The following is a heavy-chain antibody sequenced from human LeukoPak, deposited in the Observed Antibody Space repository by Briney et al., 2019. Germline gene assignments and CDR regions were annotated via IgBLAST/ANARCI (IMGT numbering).Heavy chain of an antibody. J-gene: IGHJ4*02. CDR1: GFTFSSYS. Sequence: KTGGSLRLSCAASGFTFSSYSMNWVRQAPGKGLEWVSSISSSSSYIYYADSVKGRFTISRDNAKNSLYLQMNSLRAEDTAVYYCAGDSSYYYGSGSYVWGQGTLVTVSS. D-gene: IGHD3-10*01. CDR2: ISSSSSYI. V-gene: IGHV3-21*01. CDR3: AGDSSYYYGSGSYV.